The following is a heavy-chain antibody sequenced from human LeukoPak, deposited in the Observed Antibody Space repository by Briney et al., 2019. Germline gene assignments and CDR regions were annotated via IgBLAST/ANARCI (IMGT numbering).Heavy chain of an antibody. CDR1: GGSTSSYY. D-gene: IGHD1-14*01. Sequence: PSETLSLTCTVSGGSTSSYYWSWIRQPPGKGLEWIGYIYYSGSTNYNPSLKSRVTISVDTSKNQFSLKLSSVTAADTAVYYCARLTVFGDAFDIWGQGTMVTVSS. CDR3: ARLTVFGDAFDI. V-gene: IGHV4-59*01. J-gene: IGHJ3*02. CDR2: IYYSGST.